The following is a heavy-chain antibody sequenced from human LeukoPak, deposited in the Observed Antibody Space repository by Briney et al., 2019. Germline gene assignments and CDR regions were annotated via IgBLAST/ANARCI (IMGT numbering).Heavy chain of an antibody. CDR2: ISYDGSNK. D-gene: IGHD3-10*01. CDR1: GFTFSSYG. J-gene: IGHJ2*01. V-gene: IGHV3-30*18. CDR3: AKDGSITMVRGVRFYWYFDL. Sequence: WGSLRLSCAASGFTFSSYGMHWVRQAPGKGLEWVAVISYDGSNKYYAASVKGRFTTSRDNSKNTLYLQMNSLRAEDTAVYYCAKDGSITMVRGVRFYWYFDLWGRGTLVTVSS.